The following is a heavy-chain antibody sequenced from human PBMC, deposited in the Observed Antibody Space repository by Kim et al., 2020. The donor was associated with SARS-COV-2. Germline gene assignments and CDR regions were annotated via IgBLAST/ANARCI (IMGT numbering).Heavy chain of an antibody. CDR3: ARYGVEAAASFFDY. V-gene: IGHV3-11*03. Sequence: YADSGKGRFTISRDNAKNSLYLQVNSLRAEDTAVYYCARYGVEAAASFFDYWGQGILVTVSS. D-gene: IGHD2-2*01. J-gene: IGHJ4*02.